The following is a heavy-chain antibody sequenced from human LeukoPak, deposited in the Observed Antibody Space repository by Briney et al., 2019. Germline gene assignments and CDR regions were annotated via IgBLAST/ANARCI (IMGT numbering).Heavy chain of an antibody. D-gene: IGHD2-21*02. V-gene: IGHV4-39*01. Sequence: SETLSLTCTVSGGSISSSSYYWGWIRQPPGKGLEWIGSTYYSGSTYYNPSLKSRVTISVDTSKNQFSLKLSSVTAADTAVYYCASCYYGGDCWDSDAFDIWGQGTMVTVSS. CDR3: ASCYYGGDCWDSDAFDI. CDR2: TYYSGST. J-gene: IGHJ3*02. CDR1: GGSISSSSYY.